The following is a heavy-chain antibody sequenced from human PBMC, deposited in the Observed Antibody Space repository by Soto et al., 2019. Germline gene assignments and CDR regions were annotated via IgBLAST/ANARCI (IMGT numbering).Heavy chain of an antibody. D-gene: IGHD3-3*01. CDR2: IYYSGST. Sequence: QVQLQESGPGLVKPSQTLSLTCTVSGGSISSGDYYWSWIRQPPGKGLEWIGYIYYSGSTYYNPSLKSRVTISVDTSKNQFSLKLSSVTAADTAVYYCARDRVGRFTAYWFDPWGQGTLVTVSS. J-gene: IGHJ5*02. CDR3: ARDRVGRFTAYWFDP. V-gene: IGHV4-30-4*01. CDR1: GGSISSGDYY.